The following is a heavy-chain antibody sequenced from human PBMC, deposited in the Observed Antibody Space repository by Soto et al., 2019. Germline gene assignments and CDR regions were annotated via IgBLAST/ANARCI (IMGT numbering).Heavy chain of an antibody. D-gene: IGHD3-10*01. Sequence: QVQLVQSGAEVKKPGASVKISCKASGYKFINHYIHWVRQAPGLGLEWMGIINPNGGGTDYDQKFQGRVTMTTDTYASTVHMELSSLRSEDTAVYFCARDSSASATSYSFDYWGQGTLVTVSS. CDR2: INPNGGGT. CDR3: ARDSSASATSYSFDY. J-gene: IGHJ4*02. V-gene: IGHV1-46*01. CDR1: GYKFINHY.